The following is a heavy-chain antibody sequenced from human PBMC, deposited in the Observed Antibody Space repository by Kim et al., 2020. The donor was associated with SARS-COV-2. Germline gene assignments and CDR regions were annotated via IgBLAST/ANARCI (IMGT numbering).Heavy chain of an antibody. CDR3: ARDYVGSFKGLDV. Sequence: GGSLRLSCAASGFAMSSYGMHWVRQAPGKGLEWVSLIWHDGGNKYYVDSVKGRFTISRDKSKNTLYLQMNSLRAEDTAVYYCARDYVGSFKGLDVGGQGTTVTVSS. CDR2: IWHDGGNK. J-gene: IGHJ6*02. V-gene: IGHV3-33*01. CDR1: GFAMSSYG. D-gene: IGHD3-16*01.